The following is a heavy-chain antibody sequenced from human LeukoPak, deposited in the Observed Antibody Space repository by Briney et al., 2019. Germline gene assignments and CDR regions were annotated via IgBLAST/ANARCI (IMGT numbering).Heavy chain of an antibody. Sequence: ASVKVSCKASGYTFTSYAMKWVRQAPGQGLEWMGWINTNTGNPTYAQGFTGRFVFSLDTSVSTAYLQISSLKAEDTAVYYCARDRFLANFGIAARPQFDYWGQGTLVTVSS. D-gene: IGHD6-6*01. CDR3: ARDRFLANFGIAARPQFDY. V-gene: IGHV7-4-1*02. J-gene: IGHJ4*02. CDR1: GYTFTSYA. CDR2: INTNTGNP.